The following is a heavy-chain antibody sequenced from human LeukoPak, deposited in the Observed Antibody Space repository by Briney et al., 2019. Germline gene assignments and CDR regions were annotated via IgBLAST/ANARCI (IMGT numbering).Heavy chain of an antibody. D-gene: IGHD3-10*01. J-gene: IGHJ4*02. Sequence: SETLSLTCTVSGASISSGSYYWSWIRQPAGKGLEWIGRIFTSGSTNYNASLKTRVTISRDTSKNHFSLHLTSVTAADTAVYYCARHPITMEGFDYWGQGTLVTVSS. CDR1: GASISSGSYY. CDR2: IFTSGST. V-gene: IGHV4-61*02. CDR3: ARHPITMEGFDY.